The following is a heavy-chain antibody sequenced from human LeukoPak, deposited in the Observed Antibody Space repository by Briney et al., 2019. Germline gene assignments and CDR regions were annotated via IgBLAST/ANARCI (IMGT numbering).Heavy chain of an antibody. V-gene: IGHV4-39*01. CDR1: GGSISSSSYY. CDR2: IYYSGST. Sequence: PSETLSLTCTVSGGSISSSSYYWGWIRQPPGKGLEWLGSIYYSGSTYYNPSLKSRVTISVDTSKNQFSLKLSSVTAADTAVYYCARRDSSSAIPFDYWGQGTLVTVSS. D-gene: IGHD6-6*01. J-gene: IGHJ4*02. CDR3: ARRDSSSAIPFDY.